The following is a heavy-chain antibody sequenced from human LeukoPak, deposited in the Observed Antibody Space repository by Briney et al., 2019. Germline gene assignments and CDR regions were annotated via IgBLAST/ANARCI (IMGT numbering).Heavy chain of an antibody. D-gene: IGHD3-22*01. CDR1: GYTFTSYG. CDR3: ARDRGAPRPYDSSGYYQYLRY. Sequence: RRASVKVSCKASGYTFTSYGISWVRQAPGQGLEWMGWISAYNGNTNYAQKLQGRVTMTTDTSTSTAYMELRSLRSDDTAVYYCARDRGAPRPYDSSGYYQYLRYWGQGTLVTVSS. CDR2: ISAYNGNT. J-gene: IGHJ4*02. V-gene: IGHV1-18*01.